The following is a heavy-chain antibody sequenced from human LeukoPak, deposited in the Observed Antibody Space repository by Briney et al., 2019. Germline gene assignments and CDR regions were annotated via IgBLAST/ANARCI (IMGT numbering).Heavy chain of an antibody. V-gene: IGHV1-18*04. CDR2: ISAYNGNT. CDR3: ARTLEWSYYYMDV. J-gene: IGHJ6*03. D-gene: IGHD3-3*01. CDR1: GYTFTVYY. Sequence: ASVKVSCNASGYTFTVYYMHWVRQAPGQGLEWMGWISAYNGNTNYAQKLQGRVTMTTDTSTSTAYMELRSLRSDDTAVYYCARTLEWSYYYMDVWGKGTTVTVSS.